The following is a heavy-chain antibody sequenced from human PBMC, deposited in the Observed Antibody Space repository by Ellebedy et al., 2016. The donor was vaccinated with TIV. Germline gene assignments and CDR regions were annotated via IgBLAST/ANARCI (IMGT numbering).Heavy chain of an antibody. CDR2: IWYDGSNK. CDR3: AAGYGGNRGLHYFDY. Sequence: GESLKISCAASGFTFDDYAMHWVRQAPGKGLEWVAVIWYDGSNKYYADSVKGRFTISRDNSKNTLYLQMNSLRDEDTAVYYCAAGYGGNRGLHYFDYWGQGTLVTVSS. J-gene: IGHJ4*02. D-gene: IGHD4-23*01. V-gene: IGHV3-33*08. CDR1: GFTFDDYA.